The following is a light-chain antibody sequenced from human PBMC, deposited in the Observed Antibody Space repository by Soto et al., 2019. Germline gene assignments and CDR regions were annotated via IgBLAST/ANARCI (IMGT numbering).Light chain of an antibody. V-gene: IGKV3-15*01. CDR2: GAS. J-gene: IGKJ1*01. CDR1: RDISNN. Sequence: EIVMTQSPASLSVSPGGRATLSCRASRDISNNLAWYQQRPGQPPRLLIYGASTRATGVPARFSGSGWGTDFTLTISGLHSDDVAVYYCQQYTSWQTFGQGTQVDIK. CDR3: QQYTSWQT.